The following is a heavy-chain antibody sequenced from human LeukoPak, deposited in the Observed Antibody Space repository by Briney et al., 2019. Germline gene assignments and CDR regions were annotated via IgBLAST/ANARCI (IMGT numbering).Heavy chain of an antibody. CDR2: IIPVSGTA. CDR3: VKGWDCANTSCLDH. D-gene: IGHD2-2*01. V-gene: IGHV1-69*01. J-gene: IGHJ4*02. CDR1: GGIFSSYA. Sequence: SVTVSCKASGGIFSSYALSWVRQAPGQGLEWMGGIIPVSGTAHYAPKFQGRVTITADESTSTAYMGLSSLKYEDTAVYYCVKGWDCANTSCLDHWGQGTLVTVSS.